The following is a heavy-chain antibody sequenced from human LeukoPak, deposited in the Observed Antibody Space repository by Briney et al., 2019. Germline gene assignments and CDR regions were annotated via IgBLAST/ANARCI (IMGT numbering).Heavy chain of an antibody. D-gene: IGHD2-8*01. Sequence: GGPLRLSCAASGFTFSSYSMNWVRQAPGKGLEWVSSISSSSSYIYYADSVKGRFTISRDTAKNSLHLQMNSLRAEDTAVYYCARGKMGYYGMDVWGQGTTVTVSS. V-gene: IGHV3-21*01. J-gene: IGHJ6*02. CDR1: GFTFSSYS. CDR2: ISSSSSYI. CDR3: ARGKMGYYGMDV.